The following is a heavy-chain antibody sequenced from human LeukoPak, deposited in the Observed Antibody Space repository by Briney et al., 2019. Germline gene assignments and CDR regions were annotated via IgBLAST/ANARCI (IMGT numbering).Heavy chain of an antibody. D-gene: IGHD3-3*01. J-gene: IGHJ6*03. CDR3: ARDTVDDCWSGHAWYMDV. Sequence: RSETLSLTCSISDGSMTSRNYYWAWIREPPGRGLEWFGIIYYSGVTYYSPSLESRLTISVDTSKDQFSLVLSSVTAADTGVYYCARDTVDDCWSGHAWYMDVWGKGITVTVSS. CDR1: DGSMTSRNYY. CDR2: IYYSGVT. V-gene: IGHV4-39*07.